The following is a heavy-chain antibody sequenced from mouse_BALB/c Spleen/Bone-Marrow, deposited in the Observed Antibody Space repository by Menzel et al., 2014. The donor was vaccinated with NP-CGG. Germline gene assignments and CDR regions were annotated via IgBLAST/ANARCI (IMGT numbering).Heavy chain of an antibody. V-gene: IGHV14-3*02. CDR2: IDPANGNT. CDR3: AGYRLGACFDY. J-gene: IGHJ2*01. Sequence: EVKLVESGAELVKPGASVKLSCTASGFNIKDTYMHWVKQRPEQGLEWIGRIDPANGNTKYDPKFQGKATITADTSSNTACLQLSSVTSEDTGVYYCAGYRLGACFDYWGQGTTLTVSS. D-gene: IGHD2-14*01. CDR1: GFNIKDTY.